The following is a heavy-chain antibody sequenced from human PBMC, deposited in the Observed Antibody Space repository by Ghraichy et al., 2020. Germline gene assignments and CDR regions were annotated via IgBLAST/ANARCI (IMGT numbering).Heavy chain of an antibody. D-gene: IGHD2-15*01. CDR1: GGTFSSYA. CDR2: IIPIFGTA. Sequence: SVKVSCKASGGTFSSYAISWVRQAPGQGLEWMGGIIPIFGTANYAQKFQGRVTITADKSTSTAYMELSSLRSEDTAVYYCAREEDIVVVVAATRGARGYYYGMDVWGQGTTVTVSS. J-gene: IGHJ6*02. CDR3: AREEDIVVVVAATRGARGYYYGMDV. V-gene: IGHV1-69*06.